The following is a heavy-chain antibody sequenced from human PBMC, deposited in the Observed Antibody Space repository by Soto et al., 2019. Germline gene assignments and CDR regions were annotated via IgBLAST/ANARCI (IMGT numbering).Heavy chain of an antibody. CDR3: ARDRVGNDY. CDR1: GYSFTTHS. Sequence: ASVKGSCKASGYSFTTHSMHWLRQAPGQTLEWLGWINTDNGKTQYPQKFQDRVTVTRDTSATTVYMELSSLNFEDTAIYYCARDRVGNDYWGRG. D-gene: IGHD4-17*01. J-gene: IGHJ4*02. CDR2: INTDNGKT. V-gene: IGHV1-3*04.